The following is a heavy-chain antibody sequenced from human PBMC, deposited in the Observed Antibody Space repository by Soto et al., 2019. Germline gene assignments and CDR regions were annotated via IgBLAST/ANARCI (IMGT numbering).Heavy chain of an antibody. Sequence: EVQLLQSGGGLAQPGTSLRLSCAASGFTFKYYAMTWVRQAPGKGLEWVSTISGSGDKTDYADAVKGRFRVSRDNSKDTLYLQMGSLRADDTALYYCARESKWDWGQYFQDWGQGTLVTVSS. CDR1: GFTFKYYA. V-gene: IGHV3-23*01. CDR2: ISGSGDKT. J-gene: IGHJ1*01. CDR3: ARESKWDWGQYFQD. D-gene: IGHD3-16*01.